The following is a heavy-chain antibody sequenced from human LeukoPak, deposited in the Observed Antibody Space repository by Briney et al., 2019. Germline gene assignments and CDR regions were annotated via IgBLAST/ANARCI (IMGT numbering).Heavy chain of an antibody. Sequence: GASVKVSCKASVYIFTEYYMHWVRQAPGQGLAGMGMINPSGDSTTYAQKFQDRVTMTRDTSTSTVYMELSSLLSDDTAVYYCARTAARQDAFNIWGQGTKVTVSS. V-gene: IGHV1-46*01. CDR2: INPSGDST. CDR1: VYIFTEYY. CDR3: ARTAARQDAFNI. D-gene: IGHD6-25*01. J-gene: IGHJ3*02.